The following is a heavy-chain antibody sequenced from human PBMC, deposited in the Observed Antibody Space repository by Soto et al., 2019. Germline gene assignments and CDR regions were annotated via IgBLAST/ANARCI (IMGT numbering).Heavy chain of an antibody. CDR3: ARDSEDTAMDTTTPDTIYYYYYYGMDV. CDR1: GGTFSSYA. J-gene: IGHJ6*02. Sequence: ASVKVSCKASGGTFSSYAISWVRQAPGQGLEWMGGIIPIFGTANYAQKFQGRVTITADESTSTAYMELSSLRSEDTAVYYCARDSEDTAMDTTTPDTIYYYYYYGMDVWGQGTTVTVSS. D-gene: IGHD5-18*01. V-gene: IGHV1-69*13. CDR2: IIPIFGTA.